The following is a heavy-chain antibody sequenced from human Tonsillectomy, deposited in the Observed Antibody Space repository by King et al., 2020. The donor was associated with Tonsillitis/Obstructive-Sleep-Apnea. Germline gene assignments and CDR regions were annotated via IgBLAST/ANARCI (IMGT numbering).Heavy chain of an antibody. CDR3: AGGYNYYFYSYMDV. CDR2: ISSSGTTI. J-gene: IGHJ6*03. Sequence: VQLVESGGGLVKPGGSLRLSCAASGLTFSDYYMTWIRQAPGKGLEWVSYISSSGTTIYYADSLKGRFTISRDNAKNSLYLQMNSLRAEDTAGYYCAGGYNYYFYSYMDVWGKGTTVTVSS. D-gene: IGHD5-12*01. V-gene: IGHV3-11*01. CDR1: GLTFSDYY.